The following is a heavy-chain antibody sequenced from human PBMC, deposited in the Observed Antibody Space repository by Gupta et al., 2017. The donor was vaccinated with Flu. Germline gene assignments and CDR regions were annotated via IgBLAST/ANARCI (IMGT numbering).Heavy chain of an antibody. CDR3: AKDGTGLNYFDT. Sequence: SSFAISWVRQAPGQGVEWMGGLLPILGSPNYAQKFQGRVTITADESRNTAHMELSSLRSDDTAVYYCAKDGTGLNYFDTWGPGSLVTVSS. V-gene: IGHV1-69*01. D-gene: IGHD1-26*01. CDR1: SSFA. J-gene: IGHJ4*02. CDR2: LLPILGSP.